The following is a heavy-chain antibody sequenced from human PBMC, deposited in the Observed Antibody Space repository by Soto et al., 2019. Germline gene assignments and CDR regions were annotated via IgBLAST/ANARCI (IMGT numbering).Heavy chain of an antibody. CDR1: GYSFTSYW. D-gene: IGHD2-2*01. J-gene: IGHJ4*02. CDR3: ARPVLYCSSTSCYVSYFDY. CDR2: IYPGDSDT. V-gene: IGHV5-51*01. Sequence: PGASLKISCKGSGYSFTSYWIGWVRQMPGKGLEWMGIIYPGDSDTRYSPSFQGQVTISADKSISPAYLQWSSLKASDTAMYYCARPVLYCSSTSCYVSYFDYLGQGTLVTVSS.